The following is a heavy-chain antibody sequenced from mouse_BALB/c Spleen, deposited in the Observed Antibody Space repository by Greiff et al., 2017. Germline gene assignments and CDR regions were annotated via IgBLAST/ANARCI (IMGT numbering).Heavy chain of an antibody. CDR3: ARGPYYGSSYAMDY. CDR2: ISSGGST. CDR1: GFTFSSYA. Sequence: EVQVVESGGGLVKPGGSLKLSCAASGFTFSSYAMSWVRQTPEKRLEWVASISSGGSTYYPDSVKGRFTISRDNARNILYLQMSSLRSEDTAMYYCARGPYYGSSYAMDYWGQGTSVTVSS. D-gene: IGHD1-1*01. V-gene: IGHV5-6-5*01. J-gene: IGHJ4*01.